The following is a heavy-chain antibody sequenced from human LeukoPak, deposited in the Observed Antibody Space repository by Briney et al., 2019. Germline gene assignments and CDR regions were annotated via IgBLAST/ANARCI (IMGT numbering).Heavy chain of an antibody. J-gene: IGHJ5*02. CDR2: THPSGNT. Sequence: SETLSLTCTVSAGSNNSYYWSWIRQPPGKGLEWIGYTHPSGNTNYSPSLKSRVSISIDTSRNQFSLKLSSVTAADTAVYFCARKAPKKGWFDPWGQGTLVTVSS. CDR1: AGSNNSYY. V-gene: IGHV4-4*09. CDR3: ARKAPKKGWFDP.